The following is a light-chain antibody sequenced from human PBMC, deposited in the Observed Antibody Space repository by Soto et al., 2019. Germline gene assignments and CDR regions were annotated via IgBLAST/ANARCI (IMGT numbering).Light chain of an antibody. CDR1: QSISSY. CDR3: QQSYSTPRT. J-gene: IGKJ3*01. V-gene: IGKV1-39*01. Sequence: DIQMTQSPSSLSASVGDRVTITCRASQSISSYLNWYQQKPGKAPKLLIYAASSLQSGVPSRFSGSGSATDFTLTISSLQPEDFATYYCQQSYSTPRTFCPGTKVHIK. CDR2: AAS.